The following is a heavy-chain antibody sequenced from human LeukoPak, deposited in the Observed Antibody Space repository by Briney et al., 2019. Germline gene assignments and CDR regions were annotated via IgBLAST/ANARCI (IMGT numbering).Heavy chain of an antibody. J-gene: IGHJ4*02. CDR3: AMDINGDLFHV. CDR1: GFTFSSYW. D-gene: IGHD2-2*03. V-gene: IGHV3-74*01. Sequence: GGSLRLSCAASGFTFSSYWMHWVRQAPGKGLVWVSRINSDGSSTSYADSVKGRFSISTDSAKNTAYLQMNSLRVEGTAIYYCAMDINGDLFHVWGQGTLVTVSS. CDR2: INSDGSST.